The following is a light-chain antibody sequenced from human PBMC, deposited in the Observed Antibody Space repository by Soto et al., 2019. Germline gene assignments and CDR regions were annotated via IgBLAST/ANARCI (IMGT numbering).Light chain of an antibody. V-gene: IGLV2-14*01. Sequence: QSAPTQPASVSGSPGQSITLSCTGTSSDVGGYDYVSWYQHHPGKAPKLMIYEVSNRPSGISNRFSGSKSGNTASLTISGLQAEDEADYYCSSYTTTSTQVFGGGTKLTVL. CDR1: SSDVGGYDY. CDR3: SSYTTTSTQV. CDR2: EVS. J-gene: IGLJ2*01.